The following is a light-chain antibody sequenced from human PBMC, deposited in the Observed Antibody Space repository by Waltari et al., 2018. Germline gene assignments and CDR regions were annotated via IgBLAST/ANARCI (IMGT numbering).Light chain of an antibody. J-gene: IGLJ1*01. CDR2: RNT. CDR3: QVWDKTTGV. CDR1: QLGDKY. V-gene: IGLV3-1*01. Sequence: SYEVTQPLSVSVSPGQTASITCSGDQLGDKYVCWYQQKPGQSPVLVIYRNTKRPSGIPERFSGSNSWNTATLTISGTQALDEADYYCQVWDKTTGVFGTGTKVTVL.